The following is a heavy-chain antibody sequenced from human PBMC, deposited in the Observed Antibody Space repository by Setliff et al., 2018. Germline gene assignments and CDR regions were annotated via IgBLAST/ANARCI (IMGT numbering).Heavy chain of an antibody. CDR2: ISHNGRV. CDR3: ARSRYYDSSGNNYGLDY. J-gene: IGHJ4*02. Sequence: KTSETLSLTCDIKGGAVSGFYWSWIRQTPGKDLEWIGEISHNGRVSSSPSLKSRVTISVDRAKNHFSLKLTSVTAADTAMYYCARSRYYDSSGNNYGLDYWGQGTMVTVS. CDR1: GGAVSGFY. D-gene: IGHD3-22*01. V-gene: IGHV4-34*01.